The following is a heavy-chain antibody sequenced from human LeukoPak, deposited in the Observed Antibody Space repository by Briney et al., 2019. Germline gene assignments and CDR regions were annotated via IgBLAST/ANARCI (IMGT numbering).Heavy chain of an antibody. V-gene: IGHV3-48*03. CDR1: GFTFSSYE. CDR2: ISSSGSTI. Sequence: GGSLRLSCAASGFTFSSYEMNWVRQAPGKGLEWVSYISSSGSTIYYADSVKGRFTISRDNSKNTLYLQMNSLRAEDTAVYYCARVGFGEYPFDYWGQGTLVTVSS. D-gene: IGHD3-10*01. J-gene: IGHJ4*02. CDR3: ARVGFGEYPFDY.